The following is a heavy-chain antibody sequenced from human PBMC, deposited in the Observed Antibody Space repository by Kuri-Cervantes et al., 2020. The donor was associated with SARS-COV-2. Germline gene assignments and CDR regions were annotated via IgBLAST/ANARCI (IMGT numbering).Heavy chain of an antibody. V-gene: IGHV4-61*01. CDR3: ARDVIAVAGTDYYYGMDV. J-gene: IGHJ6*02. CDR1: GGSVSSGSYY. Sequence: SETLSLTCTVSGGSVSSGSYYWSWIRQPPGKGLEWIGYIYYSGSTNYNPSLKSRVTISVDTSKNQFSLRLSSVTAADTAVYYCARDVIAVAGTDYYYGMDVWGQGTTVTVSS. D-gene: IGHD6-19*01. CDR2: IYYSGST.